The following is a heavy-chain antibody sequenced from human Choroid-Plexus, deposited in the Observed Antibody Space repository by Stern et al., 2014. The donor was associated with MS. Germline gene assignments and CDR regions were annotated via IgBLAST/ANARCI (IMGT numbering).Heavy chain of an antibody. Sequence: VQLEESGGGVVQPGRPLRLSCVASGFTFGSCAMHWVRQAPGKGLEWVAGVSYDGSYKYYADSVKGRFPISGDNSQNTLYMQMSSLRPEDTAVYYCAKDRQYLTYFFGHWGQGSLVTVSS. V-gene: IGHV3-30*18. CDR3: AKDRQYLTYFFGH. CDR1: GFTFGSCA. D-gene: IGHD2/OR15-2a*01. CDR2: VSYDGSYK. J-gene: IGHJ5*02.